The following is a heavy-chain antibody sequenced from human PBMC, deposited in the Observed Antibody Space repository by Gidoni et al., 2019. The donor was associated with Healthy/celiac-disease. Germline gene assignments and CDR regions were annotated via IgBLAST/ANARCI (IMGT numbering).Heavy chain of an antibody. CDR2: INHSGST. CDR1: GGSFSGYY. Sequence: QVPLQQCGAGLLKPSETLSLTCPVSGGSFSGYYWRWIRQPPGKGLEWIGEINHSGSTNYNPAIKSRVTIAVDTSKNQFCRKLSSGTAADTAVYYWARQSGWFDPWGQGTLVTVSS. CDR3: ARQSGWFDP. V-gene: IGHV4-34*01. J-gene: IGHJ5*02.